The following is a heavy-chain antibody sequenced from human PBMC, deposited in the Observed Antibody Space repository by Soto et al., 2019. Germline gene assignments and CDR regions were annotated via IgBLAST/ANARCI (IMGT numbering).Heavy chain of an antibody. Sequence: GGSLRLSCAASGFTFSSYAMSWVRQAPGKGLEWVSAISGSGGSTYYADSVKGRFTISRDNSKNTLYLQMNSLRAEDTAVYYCAKTAGFGELLYYYYGMDVWGQGTTVTVSS. CDR3: AKTAGFGELLYYYYGMDV. D-gene: IGHD3-10*01. V-gene: IGHV3-23*01. CDR2: ISGSGGST. J-gene: IGHJ6*02. CDR1: GFTFSSYA.